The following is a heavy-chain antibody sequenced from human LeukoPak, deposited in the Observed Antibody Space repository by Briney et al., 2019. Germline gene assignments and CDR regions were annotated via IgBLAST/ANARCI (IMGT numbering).Heavy chain of an antibody. J-gene: IGHJ5*02. CDR3: ATEPGYCSGGRCYGGWFDP. V-gene: IGHV4-34*01. CDR1: GGSFSGYY. Sequence: SETLSLTCAVYGGSFSGYYWSWIRQAPGKGLEWIGEINQSGSTNYNPSLKSRVTISVDTSKNQFSLKLSSVTAAGTAVYYCATEPGYCSGGRCYGGWFDPWGQGTLVTVSS. CDR2: INQSGST. D-gene: IGHD2-15*01.